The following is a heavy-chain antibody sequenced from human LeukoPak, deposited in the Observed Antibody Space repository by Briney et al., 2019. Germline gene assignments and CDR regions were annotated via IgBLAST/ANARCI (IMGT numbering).Heavy chain of an antibody. CDR1: GGSISSSSYC. V-gene: IGHV4-39*07. D-gene: IGHD3-10*01. J-gene: IGHJ4*02. CDR2: VYDSGST. CDR3: AHMVRGVIGAWVDH. Sequence: SGTLSLTCTVSGGSISSSSYCWVWNRPPPGKGLEWVVSVYDSGSTYYNPSLKSRITLSVDTSKNQFSLKQSPVAAAAAAVYYCAHMVRGVIGAWVDHWGQGTLVSVFS.